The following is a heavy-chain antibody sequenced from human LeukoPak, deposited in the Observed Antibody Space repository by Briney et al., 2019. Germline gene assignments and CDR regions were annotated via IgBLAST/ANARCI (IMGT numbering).Heavy chain of an antibody. D-gene: IGHD6-19*01. J-gene: IGHJ4*02. V-gene: IGHV3-23*01. CDR1: GFTFNRNA. CDR2: IGGSGDKT. Sequence: GGSLRLSCAASGFTFNRNAISRVRQAPGKGLEWVSTIGGSGDKTFYADSVKGRFTISRDNSKNMVHLQMNSLTGEDTALYYCVRRGDASSGWGDHDFWGQGALVTVSS. CDR3: VRRGDASSGWGDHDF.